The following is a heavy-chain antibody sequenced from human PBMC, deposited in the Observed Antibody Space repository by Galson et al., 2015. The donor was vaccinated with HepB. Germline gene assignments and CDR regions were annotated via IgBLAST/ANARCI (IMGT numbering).Heavy chain of an antibody. D-gene: IGHD3-16*01. CDR1: GGTFSSYA. CDR2: IIPILGIA. Sequence: QSGAEVKKPGESLKISCKASGGTFSSYAISWVRQATGQGLEWMGRIIPILGIANYAQKFQGRVTITADKSTSTADMELSSLRSEDTAVYYCARDYWRWLGGPYYYYGMDVWGQGTTVTVSS. CDR3: ARDYWRWLGGPYYYYGMDV. J-gene: IGHJ6*02. V-gene: IGHV1-69*04.